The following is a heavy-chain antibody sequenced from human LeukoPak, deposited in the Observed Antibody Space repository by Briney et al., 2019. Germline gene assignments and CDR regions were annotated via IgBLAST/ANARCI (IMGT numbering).Heavy chain of an antibody. V-gene: IGHV1-46*01. CDR1: GYTFTSYY. D-gene: IGHD3-10*01. Sequence: VASVKVSCKASGYTFTSYYMHWVRQAPGQGLEWMGIINPSGGSTSYAQKFQGRVTMTRDTSTSTVYMELSSLRSEDTAVYYCARIRPNYYGSGSYFPGEFDYWGQGTLVTVSS. J-gene: IGHJ4*02. CDR3: ARIRPNYYGSGSYFPGEFDY. CDR2: INPSGGST.